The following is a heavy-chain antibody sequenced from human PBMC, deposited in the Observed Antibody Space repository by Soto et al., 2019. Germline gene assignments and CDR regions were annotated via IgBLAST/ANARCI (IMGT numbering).Heavy chain of an antibody. Sequence: QVPLVQSGVEVQKPGASVKVSCKASGYTFSSYVINWLRQAPGQGLEWMGWISPYNGNTNYGQNLQGRVTMTTDTSTSIVDMELRSLRSDDTAVYYCAREGGVWGSFRYFDYWGQGTLVTVSS. CDR1: GYTFSSYV. D-gene: IGHD3-16*02. CDR2: ISPYNGNT. CDR3: AREGGVWGSFRYFDY. J-gene: IGHJ4*02. V-gene: IGHV1-18*04.